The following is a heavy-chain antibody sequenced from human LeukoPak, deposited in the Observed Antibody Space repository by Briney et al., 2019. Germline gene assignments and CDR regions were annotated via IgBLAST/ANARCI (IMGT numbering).Heavy chain of an antibody. V-gene: IGHV7-4-1*02. J-gene: IGHJ6*02. CDR1: GYTFTSYA. CDR2: INTNTGNP. Sequence: GASVKVSCKASGYTFTSYAMNWVRQAPGQGLEWMGWINTNTGNPTYAQGFTGRFVSSLDTSVSTAYLQISSLKAEDTAVYYCARGWFGEIRNPTPVYYYYGMDVWGQGTTVTVSS. D-gene: IGHD3-10*01. CDR3: ARGWFGEIRNPTPVYYYYGMDV.